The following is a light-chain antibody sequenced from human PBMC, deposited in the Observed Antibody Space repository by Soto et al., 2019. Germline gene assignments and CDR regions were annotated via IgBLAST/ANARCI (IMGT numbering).Light chain of an antibody. CDR1: SSDVGVYDF. Sequence: QSALTQPPSASGSPGQSVTISCTGTSSDVGVYDFVSWYQQHPGKAPKLMIYEVSKRPSGVPDRFSGSKSGNTASLTVSGLQAEDEADYYCSSYEGRNINVVFGGGTKLTVL. CDR3: SSYEGRNINVV. V-gene: IGLV2-8*01. CDR2: EVS. J-gene: IGLJ2*01.